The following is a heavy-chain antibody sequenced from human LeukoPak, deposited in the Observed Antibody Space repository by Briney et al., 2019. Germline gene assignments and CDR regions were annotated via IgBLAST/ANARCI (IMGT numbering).Heavy chain of an antibody. J-gene: IGHJ4*02. CDR2: IKYDGSST. V-gene: IGHV3-74*01. Sequence: GGSLRLSCAASGFSFNTYWMYWVRQVPEKGLVWVSRIKYDGSSTSYADSVKGRFTISRDSAKNTLYLQMNNLRAEDTAVYYCTTLYSGPRDYWGQGTLVTVSS. CDR1: GFSFNTYW. CDR3: TTLYSGPRDY. D-gene: IGHD3-10*02.